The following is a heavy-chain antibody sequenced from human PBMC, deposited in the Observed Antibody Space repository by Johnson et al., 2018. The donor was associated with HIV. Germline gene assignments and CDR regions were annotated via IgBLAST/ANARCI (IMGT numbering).Heavy chain of an antibody. D-gene: IGHD6-19*01. Sequence: QVQLVESWGGVVQPGRSLRLSCAASGFTFSSYGMHWVRQAPGKGLEWVAVISYDGSNKYYADSVKGRFTISRDNSKNTLYLQMNSLRAEDTAEDYCASGQWLGALDLWGQGTVVTVSS. CDR1: GFTFSSYG. CDR2: ISYDGSNK. CDR3: ASGQWLGALDL. J-gene: IGHJ3*01. V-gene: IGHV3-30*03.